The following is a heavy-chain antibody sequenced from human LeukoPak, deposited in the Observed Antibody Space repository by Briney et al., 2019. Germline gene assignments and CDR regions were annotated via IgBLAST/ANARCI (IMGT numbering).Heavy chain of an antibody. CDR1: GGSISSYY. Sequence: PSETLSLTCTVSGGSISSYYWSWIRQPPGKGLERIGYIYYSGSTNYNPSLKSRVTISVDTSKNQFSLKLSSVTAADTAVYYCARLVDDSSGYYVLFFDYWGQGTLVTVSS. V-gene: IGHV4-59*08. CDR3: ARLVDDSSGYYVLFFDY. CDR2: IYYSGST. D-gene: IGHD3-22*01. J-gene: IGHJ4*02.